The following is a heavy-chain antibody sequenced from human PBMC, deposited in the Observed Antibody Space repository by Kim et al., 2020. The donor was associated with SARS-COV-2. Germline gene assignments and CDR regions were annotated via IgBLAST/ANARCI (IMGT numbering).Heavy chain of an antibody. CDR2: ISGSGGST. CDR1: GFTFSSYA. V-gene: IGHV3-23*01. J-gene: IGHJ5*02. D-gene: IGHD2-2*01. CDR3: AKVPGAYCSSTSCMAWVNP. Sequence: GGSLRLSCAASGFTFSSYAMSWVRQAPGKGLEWVSAISGSGGSTYYADSVKGRFTISRDNSKNTLYLQMNSLRAEDTAVYYGAKVPGAYCSSTSCMAWVNPWGQGTLVTVSS.